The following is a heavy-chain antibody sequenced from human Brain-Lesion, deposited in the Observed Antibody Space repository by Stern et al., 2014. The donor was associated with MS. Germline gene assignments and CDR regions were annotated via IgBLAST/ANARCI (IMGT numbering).Heavy chain of an antibody. CDR2: FDPEDGET. CDR3: ATLSPGAGGNYYRHFDY. J-gene: IGHJ4*02. Sequence: VQLVESGAEVKKPGASVKVSCKVYGYTLTELYMHWVRQAPRKGLEWMGGFDPEDGETIYAQKFQGRVTMTEDTSTDTAYMELSSLRSEDTAVDYCATLSPGAGGNYYRHFDYWGQGTLVTVSS. CDR1: GYTLTELY. V-gene: IGHV1-24*01. D-gene: IGHD1-26*01.